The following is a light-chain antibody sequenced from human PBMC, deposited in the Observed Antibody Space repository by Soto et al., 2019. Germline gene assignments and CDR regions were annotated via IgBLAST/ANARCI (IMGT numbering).Light chain of an antibody. CDR2: DAS. J-gene: IGKJ1*01. Sequence: EIVLTQSPATLSLSPGERATLSCRASQSVSSYLVWYQQKPGQAPRLLIYDASNRATGIPVRFSGSGSGTDLTLTISSLEPEDFAVYYCQQRSNWPPWTFGQGTKVEIK. CDR1: QSVSSY. CDR3: QQRSNWPPWT. V-gene: IGKV3-11*01.